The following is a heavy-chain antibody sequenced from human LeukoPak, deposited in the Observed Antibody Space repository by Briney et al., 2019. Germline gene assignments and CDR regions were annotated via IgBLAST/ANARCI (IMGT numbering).Heavy chain of an antibody. CDR2: IRSKDNSYAT. V-gene: IGHV3-73*01. J-gene: IGHJ4*02. CDR3: TRHDYDSSGYHRY. CDR1: GFTFSGSA. Sequence: PGGSLRLSCAASGFTFSGSAIHWVRQASGKGLAWVGRIRSKDNSYATEYVASVKGRFTISRDDLKNMAYLQMDSLKAEDTAMYYCTRHDYDSSGYHRYWGQGTLVIVSS. D-gene: IGHD3-22*01.